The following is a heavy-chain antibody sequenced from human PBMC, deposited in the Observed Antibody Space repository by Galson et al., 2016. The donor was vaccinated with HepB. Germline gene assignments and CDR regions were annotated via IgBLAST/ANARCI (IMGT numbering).Heavy chain of an antibody. CDR2: IKKDGIER. Sequence: SLRLSCAASGLTLTSDWMSWVRQAPGKGLEWVACIKKDGIERYHADSVMGRFTISRDNAKNLLYLQMNSLRAEDTAVYFCASLDSTHYPRGYWGQGTRVTVSS. CDR1: GLTLTSDW. V-gene: IGHV3-7*01. D-gene: IGHD2/OR15-2a*01. CDR3: ASLDSTHYPRGY. J-gene: IGHJ4*02.